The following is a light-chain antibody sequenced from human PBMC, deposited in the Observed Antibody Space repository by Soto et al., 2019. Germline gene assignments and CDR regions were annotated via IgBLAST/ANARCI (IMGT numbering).Light chain of an antibody. CDR2: GAS. CDR1: QSVSSSY. J-gene: IGKJ4*01. V-gene: IGKV3-20*01. CDR3: QQYHHWPPLT. Sequence: EIVLTQSPGTLSLSPGERATLSCRASQSVSSSYLAWYKQKPGQAPKLIIYGASSRATGTPDRFSGSGSGTDFTLTISRLEPEDFAVYYCQQYHHWPPLTFGGGTKVDIK.